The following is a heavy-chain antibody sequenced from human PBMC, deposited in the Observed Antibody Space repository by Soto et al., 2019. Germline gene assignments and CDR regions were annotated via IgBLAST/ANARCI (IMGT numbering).Heavy chain of an antibody. CDR1: GGSTSSGDYY. D-gene: IGHD3-22*01. V-gene: IGHV4-30-4*01. CDR3: ARDSLGGMDSSGYYPLA. J-gene: IGHJ5*02. Sequence: PSETLSLTCTVSGGSTSSGDYYWSWIRQPPGKGLEWIGYIYYSGSTYYNPSLKSRVTISVDTSKNQFSLKLSSVTAADAAVYYCARDSLGGMDSSGYYPLAWGQGTLVTVSS. CDR2: IYYSGST.